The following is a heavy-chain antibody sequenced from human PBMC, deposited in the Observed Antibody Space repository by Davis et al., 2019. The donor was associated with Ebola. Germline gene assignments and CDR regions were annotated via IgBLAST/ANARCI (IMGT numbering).Heavy chain of an antibody. CDR2: ISYDGSNK. CDR1: GFTFSSYG. V-gene: IGHV3-30*18. Sequence: GESLKISCAASGFTFSSYGMHWVRQAPGKGLEWVAVISYDGSNKYYADSVKGRFTISRDNSKNTLYLQMNSLRAEDTAVYYCAKGRGSGSSMPEFDYWGQGTLVTVSS. J-gene: IGHJ4*02. CDR3: AKGRGSGSSMPEFDY. D-gene: IGHD3-10*01.